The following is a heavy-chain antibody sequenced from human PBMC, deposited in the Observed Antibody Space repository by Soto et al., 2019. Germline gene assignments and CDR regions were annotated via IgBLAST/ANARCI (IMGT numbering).Heavy chain of an antibody. V-gene: IGHV4-59*01. CDR1: GGSISSYY. CDR3: ARDSYYYDSSGPGPYYYYYYGMDV. CDR2: IYYSGST. Sequence: PSETLSLTCTVSGGSISSYYWSWIRQPPGKGLEWIGYIYYSGSTNYNPSLKSRVTISVDTSKNQFPLKLSSVTAADTAVYYCARDSYYYDSSGPGPYYYYYYGMDVWGQGTTVTVSS. J-gene: IGHJ6*02. D-gene: IGHD3-22*01.